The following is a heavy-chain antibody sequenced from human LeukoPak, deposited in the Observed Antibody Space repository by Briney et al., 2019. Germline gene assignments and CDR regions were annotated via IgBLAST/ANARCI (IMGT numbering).Heavy chain of an antibody. J-gene: IGHJ3*02. CDR1: GYTFTSYY. D-gene: IGHD1-26*01. CDR2: INPSGGST. V-gene: IGHV1-46*01. CDR3: ARGEMGPAEWGDAFDI. Sequence: ASVEVSCKASGYTFTSYYMHWVRQAPGQGLEWMGIINPSGGSTSYAQKFQGRVTMTRDTSTSTVYMELSSLRSEDTAVYYCARGEMGPAEWGDAFDIWGQGTMVTVSS.